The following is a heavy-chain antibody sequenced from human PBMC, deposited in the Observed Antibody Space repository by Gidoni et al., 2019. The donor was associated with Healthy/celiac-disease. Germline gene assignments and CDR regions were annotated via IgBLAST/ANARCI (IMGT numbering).Heavy chain of an antibody. D-gene: IGHD6-13*01. CDR3: ARVGIAAAGEGDYYYYGMDV. J-gene: IGHJ6*02. V-gene: IGHV6-1*01. CDR2: TYYRSKWYN. CDR1: ADTVSSSSAA. Sequence: QVHLPQSGPGLVVPSKTLALTSEIYADTVSSSSAAWNGSRQSTSRGLEWLGRTYYRSKWYNDYAVSVKSRITINPDTSKDQFSLQLNSVTPEETAVYYCARVGIAAAGEGDYYYYGMDVWGQGTTVTVSS.